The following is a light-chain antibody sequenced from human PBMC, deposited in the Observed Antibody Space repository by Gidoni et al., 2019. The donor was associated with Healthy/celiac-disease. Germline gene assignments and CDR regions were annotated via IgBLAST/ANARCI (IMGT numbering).Light chain of an antibody. Sequence: IDMPPSPPSRSASVGDRVNSTCRASQSISSYLNWYQQKPGKAPNLLIYAAASWQRGVPSRFRGSGSGTDFTLTISSLQPEDFATYYCQQSYSTPLTFGGGTKVEIK. J-gene: IGKJ4*01. V-gene: IGKV1-39*01. CDR1: QSISSY. CDR3: QQSYSTPLT. CDR2: AAA.